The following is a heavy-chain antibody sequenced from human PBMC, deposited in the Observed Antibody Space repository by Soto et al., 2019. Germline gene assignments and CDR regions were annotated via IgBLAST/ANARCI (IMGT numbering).Heavy chain of an antibody. J-gene: IGHJ3*02. CDR1: GFSLSTSGVG. Sequence: IFSKESGPTLVKPTQTLTLTCTFSGFSLSTSGVGVGWIRQPPGKALEWLALIYWDDDKRYSPSLKSRLTITKDTSKNQVVLTMTNMDPVDTATYYCARSNVGYCSGGSCYLIWGQGTMVTVSS. D-gene: IGHD2-15*01. CDR3: ARSNVGYCSGGSCYLI. V-gene: IGHV2-5*02. CDR2: IYWDDDK.